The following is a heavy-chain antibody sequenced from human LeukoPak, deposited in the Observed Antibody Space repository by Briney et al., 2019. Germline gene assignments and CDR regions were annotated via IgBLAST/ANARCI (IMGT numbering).Heavy chain of an antibody. CDR2: IDPSDSYT. CDR1: GYSFTSYW. D-gene: IGHD5-18*01. CDR3: ASSWILLLSGGALVI. V-gene: IGHV5-10-1*01. Sequence: GQSLQISCQGSGYSFTSYWISWVRQMPGKGLEWMGRIDPSDSYTNYSPSFQGHATISADKSISTAYLQWSSLKAWKTAMYYCASSWILLLSGGALVICGQGTMVTVSS. J-gene: IGHJ3*02.